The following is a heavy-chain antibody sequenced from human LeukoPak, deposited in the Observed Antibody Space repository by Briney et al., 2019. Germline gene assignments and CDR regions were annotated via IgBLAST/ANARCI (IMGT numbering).Heavy chain of an antibody. CDR2: ISSSGSTI. Sequence: PGGSLRLSCAASGFTFSSYGMHWVRQAPGKGLEWVSYISSSGSTIYYADSVKGRFTISRDNAKNSLYLQMNSLRAEDTAVYYCACCSGGSCYWFDPWGQGTLVTVSS. V-gene: IGHV3-48*04. D-gene: IGHD2-15*01. CDR3: ACCSGGSCYWFDP. CDR1: GFTFSSYG. J-gene: IGHJ5*02.